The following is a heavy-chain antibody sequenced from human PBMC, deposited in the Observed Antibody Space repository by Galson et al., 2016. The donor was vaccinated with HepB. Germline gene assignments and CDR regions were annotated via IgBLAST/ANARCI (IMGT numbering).Heavy chain of an antibody. CDR1: GFTFRTYA. CDR3: AKVHDILSGFYKSYFDY. Sequence: SLRLSCAASGFTFRTYAMIWVRQAPGKGLEWVSTISGNVYSTYYADSVKGRFTISRDKSKNTLSLQMNSLRADDTAVSYCAKVHDILSGFYKSYFDYWGQGTLVAVSS. V-gene: IGHV3-23*01. D-gene: IGHD3-9*01. J-gene: IGHJ4*02. CDR2: ISGNVYST.